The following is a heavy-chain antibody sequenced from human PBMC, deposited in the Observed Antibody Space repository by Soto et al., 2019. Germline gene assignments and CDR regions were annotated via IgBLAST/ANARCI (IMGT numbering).Heavy chain of an antibody. V-gene: IGHV3-30*18. CDR2: ISYDGSNK. Sequence: QVQLVESGGGVVQPGRSLRLSCAASGFTLSSFGMHWVRQAPGKGLEWVAVISYDGSNKYYADSVKGRFTISRDNSKNTLYLQMNSLRAEDTALYYCAKDDRYCSGTSCDYYYYYYMDVWGKGTTVTVSS. J-gene: IGHJ6*03. CDR1: GFTLSSFG. D-gene: IGHD2-2*01. CDR3: AKDDRYCSGTSCDYYYYYYMDV.